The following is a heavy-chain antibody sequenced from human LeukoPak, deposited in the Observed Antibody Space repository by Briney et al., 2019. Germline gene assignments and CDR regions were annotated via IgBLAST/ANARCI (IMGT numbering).Heavy chain of an antibody. J-gene: IGHJ1*01. CDR2: IYPDDSDDSDT. Sequence: GESLKISCKGSGYSFTNYWIGWVRQMPGKGMEWMGIIYPDDSDDSDTRYSPSFQDHVTISFDTSLNTAYLQWHSLKASDTAMYYFARGGIDDARRHEYFQYWGQGTLVAVFS. CDR1: GYSFTNYW. D-gene: IGHD3-16*01. CDR3: ARGGIDDARRHEYFQY. V-gene: IGHV5-51*01.